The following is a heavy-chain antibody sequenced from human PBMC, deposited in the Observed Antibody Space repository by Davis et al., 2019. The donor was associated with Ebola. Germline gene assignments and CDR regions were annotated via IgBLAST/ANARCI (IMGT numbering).Heavy chain of an antibody. Sequence: GESLKISCVGSGFSFGGYAMTWARQALGKGLEWVSAISGSGATTYYADSVKGRFTISRDNSENTVYMQMDSLGVDDTAIYYCAKAARGYNGSYFDSWGQGTLVTVSS. CDR2: ISGSGATT. V-gene: IGHV3-23*01. CDR3: AKAARGYNGSYFDS. D-gene: IGHD1-14*01. J-gene: IGHJ4*02. CDR1: GFSFGGYA.